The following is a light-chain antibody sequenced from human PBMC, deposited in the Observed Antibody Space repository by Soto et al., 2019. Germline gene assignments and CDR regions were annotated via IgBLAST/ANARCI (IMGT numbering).Light chain of an antibody. CDR3: QQANSFPTT. V-gene: IGKV1-12*01. Sequence: DIQMTKSPSSVSASVGDRVTITCRASQGITNRLAWYQQKPGKAPKLLIYEASSLQSGVPSRISGSGSGTDFTLTISSLQPEDFATYYWQQANSFPTTFGQGTRLEIK. J-gene: IGKJ5*01. CDR2: EAS. CDR1: QGITNR.